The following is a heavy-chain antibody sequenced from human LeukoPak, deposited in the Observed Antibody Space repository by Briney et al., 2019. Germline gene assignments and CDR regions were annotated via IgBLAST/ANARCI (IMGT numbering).Heavy chain of an antibody. D-gene: IGHD2-15*01. J-gene: IGHJ6*03. Sequence: SETLSLTCSVSGDSIIGYYWGWIRQPPGKGLEWIGNIYYTGNTYYNSSLKSRVTISLDTSKNQFSLKVISMTAADTAVYYCARGTSIAATFYYYYYMDVWGKGTTVTVSS. CDR3: ARGTSIAATFYYYYYMDV. CDR1: GDSIIGYY. V-gene: IGHV4-39*07. CDR2: IYYTGNT.